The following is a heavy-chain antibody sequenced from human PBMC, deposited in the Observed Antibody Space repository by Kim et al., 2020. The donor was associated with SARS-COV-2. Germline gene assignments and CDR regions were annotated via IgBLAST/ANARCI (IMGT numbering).Heavy chain of an antibody. CDR2: VYGPGGGT. D-gene: IGHD3-16*01. CDR3: ARGDTFGKFYDY. CDR1: GYSVTTDFS. V-gene: IGHV4-38-2*01. J-gene: IGHJ4*01. Sequence: SETLSLTCAVSGYSVTTDFSWGWIRQPPGKGLEWIGIVYGPGGGTNYNSSLESRLTVPVDTSKNQFSLKLTSETAAATAVYYCARGDTFGKFYDYWG.